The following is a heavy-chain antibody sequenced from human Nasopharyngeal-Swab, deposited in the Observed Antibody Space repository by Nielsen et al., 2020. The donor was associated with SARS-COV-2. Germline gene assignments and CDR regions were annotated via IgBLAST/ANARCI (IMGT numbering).Heavy chain of an antibody. D-gene: IGHD4/OR15-4a*01. Sequence: SETLSLTCAVYGGSFSGYYGSWIRQPPGKGLEWIGEINHSGSTNYNPSLKSRVTISVDTSKNQFSLKLSSVTAADTAVYYCARGNGAFDYWGQGTLVTVSS. V-gene: IGHV4-34*01. CDR1: GGSFSGYY. CDR3: ARGNGAFDY. J-gene: IGHJ4*02. CDR2: INHSGST.